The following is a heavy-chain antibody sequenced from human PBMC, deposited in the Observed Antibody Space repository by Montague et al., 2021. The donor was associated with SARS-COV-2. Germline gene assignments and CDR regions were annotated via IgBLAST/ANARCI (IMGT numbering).Heavy chain of an antibody. CDR2: TYYRSRWYN. V-gene: IGHV6-1*01. CDR1: GASLSSDSLS. J-gene: IGHJ3*01. D-gene: IGHD2-2*03. CDR3: ARKMDSSFGV. Sequence: VSPGASLSSDSLSWHWIRQSPSRGLEWLASTYYRSRWYNDSAPSVSGRATVKPDTSRNQFSLHLDSVTPEDTALYLCARKMDSSFGVWGKGTMVIVSS.